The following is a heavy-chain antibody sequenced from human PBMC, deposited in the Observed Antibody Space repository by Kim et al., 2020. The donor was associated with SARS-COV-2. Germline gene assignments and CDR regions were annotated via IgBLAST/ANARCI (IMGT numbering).Heavy chain of an antibody. CDR3: ARLKGEVVPAAIRKVYNWFDP. J-gene: IGHJ5*02. CDR2: MNPNSGNT. CDR1: GYTFTSYD. D-gene: IGHD2-2*02. V-gene: IGHV1-8*01. Sequence: ASVKVSCKASGYTFTSYDINWVRQATGQGLEWMGWMNPNSGNTGYAQKFQGRVTMTRNTSISTAYMELSSLRSEDTAVYYCARLKGEVVPAAIRKVYNWFDPWGQGTLVTVSS.